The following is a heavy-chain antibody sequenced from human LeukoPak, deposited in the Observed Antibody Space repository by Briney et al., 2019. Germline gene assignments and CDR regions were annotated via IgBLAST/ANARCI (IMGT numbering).Heavy chain of an antibody. J-gene: IGHJ4*02. D-gene: IGHD4/OR15-4a*01. CDR2: VNPSGGST. Sequence: ASVKVSCKASGYTFSSYYMHWVRQAPGQGLEWMGMVNPSGGSTNYAQNFQGRVTMTRDTSTSTVYTGLSSLSSEDTAVYYCARGNYGGNRPLHYWGQGTLVTVSS. V-gene: IGHV1-46*01. CDR1: GYTFSSYY. CDR3: ARGNYGGNRPLHY.